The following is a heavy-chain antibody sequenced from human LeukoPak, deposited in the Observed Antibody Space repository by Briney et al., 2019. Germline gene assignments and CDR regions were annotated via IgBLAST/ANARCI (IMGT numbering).Heavy chain of an antibody. CDR1: GGSISSTTYY. CDR2: IYYTGRT. CDR3: ATQVAGGPLDY. Sequence: SETLSLTCAVSGGSISSTTYYWAWIRQPPGKGLEWIGSIYYTGRTHYIPSLKSRVTISLDTSKSQFSLNLSSVTAADTAVYYCATQVAGGPLDYWGQGTLVTVSS. V-gene: IGHV4-39*01. J-gene: IGHJ4*02. D-gene: IGHD6-19*01.